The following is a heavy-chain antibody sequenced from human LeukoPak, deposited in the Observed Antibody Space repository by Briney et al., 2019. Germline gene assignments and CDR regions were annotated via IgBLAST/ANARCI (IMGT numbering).Heavy chain of an antibody. CDR2: IYHSRST. J-gene: IGHJ3*02. V-gene: IGHV4-38-2*02. Sequence: SETLSLTHTLSCYSISIRYYWGSIRQPPGKGLEWISSIYHSRSTYYTPSLNSRVTISVDTSKNQSSLKLSSVAAADTAVYYCARVLTDGAFDIWGQGTMVTVSS. D-gene: IGHD3-9*01. CDR3: ARVLTDGAFDI. CDR1: CYSISIRYY.